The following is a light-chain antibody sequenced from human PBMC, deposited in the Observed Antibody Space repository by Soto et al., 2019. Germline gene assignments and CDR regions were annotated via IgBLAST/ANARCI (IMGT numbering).Light chain of an antibody. Sequence: NFMLTQPHSVSESPGKTVTISCTRSSGSIASNYVQWYRQRPGSAPTTLIYQDNYRPSGVPDRFSASIDSSSNSASLFISGLRTEDEADYYCQSYERDIVVFGGGTKLTVL. CDR2: QDN. J-gene: IGLJ2*01. CDR3: QSYERDIVV. CDR1: SGSIASNY. V-gene: IGLV6-57*04.